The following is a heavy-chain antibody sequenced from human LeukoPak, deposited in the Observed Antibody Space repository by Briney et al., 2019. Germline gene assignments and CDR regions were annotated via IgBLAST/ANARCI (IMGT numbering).Heavy chain of an antibody. CDR1: GGSVSSSSYY. V-gene: IGHV4-39*01. J-gene: IGHJ5*02. CDR3: ASLAAGSWFDP. Sequence: SETLSLTCTVSGGSVSSSSYYWGWIRQPPGKGLEWIGSIYYSGSTYYNPSLKSRVTISVDASKNQFSLKLSSVTAADTAVYYCASLAAGSWFDPWGQGTLVTVSS. D-gene: IGHD6-13*01. CDR2: IYYSGST.